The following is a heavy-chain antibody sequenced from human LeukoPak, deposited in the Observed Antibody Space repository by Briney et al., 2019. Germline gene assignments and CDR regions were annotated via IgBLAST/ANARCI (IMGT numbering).Heavy chain of an antibody. CDR1: GYTFIRYY. J-gene: IGHJ3*02. CDR2: INPSGGST. Sequence: ASVKVSCKASGYTFIRYYMHWVRQAPGQGLEWMGIINPSGGSTSYAQKFQGRVTITADESTSTAYMELSSLRSEDTAVYYCARVYLPYYYDSTGRAFDIWGQGTMVTVSS. V-gene: IGHV1-46*01. CDR3: ARVYLPYYYDSTGRAFDI. D-gene: IGHD3-22*01.